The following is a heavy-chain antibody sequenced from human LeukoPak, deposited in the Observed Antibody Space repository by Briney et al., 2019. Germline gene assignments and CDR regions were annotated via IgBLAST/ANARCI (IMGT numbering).Heavy chain of an antibody. D-gene: IGHD6-13*01. CDR3: ARDARIAAAGRRDLHTPYYYGMDV. Sequence: GASVKVSCKASGYTFTSYGISWVRQAPGQGLEWMGWISAYNGNTNYAQKLQGRVTMTTDTSTSTAYMELRSLRSDDTAVYYCARDARIAAAGRRDLHTPYYYGMDVWGQGTTVTVSS. V-gene: IGHV1-18*01. CDR2: ISAYNGNT. CDR1: GYTFTSYG. J-gene: IGHJ6*02.